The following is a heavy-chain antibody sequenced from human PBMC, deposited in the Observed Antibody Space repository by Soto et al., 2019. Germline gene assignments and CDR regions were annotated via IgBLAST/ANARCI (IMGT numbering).Heavy chain of an antibody. CDR2: IYSGGST. CDR1: GFTVSSNY. Sequence: EVQLVESGGGLIQPGGSLRLSCAASGFTVSSNYMSWVRQAPGKGLEWVSVIYSGGSTYYADSEKGRFTISRDNSKNTLYLQMNSLRAEDTAVYYCARDNPMTPSLRMGGMDVWGQGTTVTVSS. V-gene: IGHV3-53*01. J-gene: IGHJ6*02. D-gene: IGHD2-2*01. CDR3: ARDNPMTPSLRMGGMDV.